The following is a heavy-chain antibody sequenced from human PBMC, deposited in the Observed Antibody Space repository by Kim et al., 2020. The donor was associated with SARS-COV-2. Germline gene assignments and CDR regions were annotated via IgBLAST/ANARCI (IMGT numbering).Heavy chain of an antibody. CDR2: VYHSGAT. CDR1: GGSIGNYY. V-gene: IGHV4-59*08. J-gene: IGHJ3*01. D-gene: IGHD6-25*01. Sequence: SETLSLTCRISGGSIGNYYWHWIRQPPGRGLEWIGYVYHSGATAYSPSFKARLTLPVDTSKTQFSLKLSSVTAADTAVYYCARPRDAAPISAF. CDR3: ARPRDAAPISAF.